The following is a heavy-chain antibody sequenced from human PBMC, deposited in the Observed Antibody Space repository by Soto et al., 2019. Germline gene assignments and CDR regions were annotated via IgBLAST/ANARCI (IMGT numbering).Heavy chain of an antibody. CDR1: GFTFTNYA. Sequence: EVQLLESGGGLVQPGGSLRLSCAASGFTFTNYAMSWVRQAPGKGLEWVSTVSGGGDGTYYADSVKGRYITSRDKSSNTVYLQMNSLRAEDTAVYYCAKKGLGSLATYCNYGDCHYAFDLWGQGTIVTVSS. CDR3: AKKGLGSLATYCNYGDCHYAFDL. V-gene: IGHV3-23*01. CDR2: VSGGGDGT. D-gene: IGHD2-21*02. J-gene: IGHJ3*01.